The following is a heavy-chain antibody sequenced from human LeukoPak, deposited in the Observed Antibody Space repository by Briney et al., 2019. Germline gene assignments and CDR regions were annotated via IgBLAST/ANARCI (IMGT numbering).Heavy chain of an antibody. CDR2: INHSGST. CDR1: TGSFSGYY. V-gene: IGHV4-34*01. CDR3: ARVRMSGWYAAYYDGMWV. J-gene: IGHJ6*01. Sequence: SETLSLTCAVYTGSFSGYYWSWNRPPPGKGMEWKGEINHSGSTNYNPSLKSRVTISVDKSKNQFSLKLSSVTSADTAVYYCARVRMSGWYAAYYDGMWVCGQRTTGTVSS. D-gene: IGHD6-19*01.